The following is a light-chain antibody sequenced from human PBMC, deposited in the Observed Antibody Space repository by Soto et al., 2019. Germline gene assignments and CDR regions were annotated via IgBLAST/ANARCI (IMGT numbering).Light chain of an antibody. CDR3: QQYNIYSGT. V-gene: IGKV1-5*03. J-gene: IGKJ1*01. CDR1: QTIDSW. Sequence: DIHMTQSPSTLSASVLDIVTITFLASQTIDSWLAWYQQRPGKPPNLLIYKASTLASGVPSRFSGSGSGTEFTLTINSLQPDDFATYYCQQYNIYSGTFGQGTKVDIK. CDR2: KAS.